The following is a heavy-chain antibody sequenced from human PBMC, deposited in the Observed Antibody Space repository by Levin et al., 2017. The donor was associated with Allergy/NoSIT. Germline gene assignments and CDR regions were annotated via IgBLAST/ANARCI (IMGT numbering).Heavy chain of an antibody. V-gene: IGHV4-30-2*01. J-gene: IGHJ4*02. CDR3: ARVAGYSYGYYFDY. Sequence: SQTLSLTCAVSGGSISSGGYSWSWIRQPPGKGLEWIGNIYLSGSTNDNPSLKSRVTMSGDRSKNQFSLKLSYVTAADTAVYYCARVAGYSYGYYFDYWGPGTLVTVSS. CDR1: GGSISSGGYS. D-gene: IGHD5-18*01. CDR2: IYLSGST.